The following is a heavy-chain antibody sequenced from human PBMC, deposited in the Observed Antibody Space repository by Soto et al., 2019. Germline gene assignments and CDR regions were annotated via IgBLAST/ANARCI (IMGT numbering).Heavy chain of an antibody. V-gene: IGHV5-51*01. CDR2: IYPSDSDI. J-gene: IGHJ4*02. CDR1: GYTFTSYW. Sequence: XESLKISCKGSGYTFTSYWIGWVRQMPGEGLEWMGVIYPSDSDIRYSPSFQGKVTISADKSITTAYLQWSSLKAADTAMYYCVRSGTSSGRFSDYWGQGPLVTVSS. CDR3: VRSGTSSGRFSDY. D-gene: IGHD2-15*01.